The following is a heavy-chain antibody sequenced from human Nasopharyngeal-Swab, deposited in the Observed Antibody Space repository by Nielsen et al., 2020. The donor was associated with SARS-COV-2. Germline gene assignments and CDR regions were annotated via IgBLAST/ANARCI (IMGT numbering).Heavy chain of an antibody. Sequence: ASVKVSCKASGYTFTSYAMHWVRQAPGQRLEWMGWINAGNGNTKYSQKFQGRVTITRDTSASTAYMELSSLRSEDTAVYYCARGRVVRGVIHYWDQGTLVTVSS. CDR1: GYTFTSYA. CDR3: ARGRVVRGVIHY. V-gene: IGHV1-3*01. D-gene: IGHD3-10*01. CDR2: INAGNGNT. J-gene: IGHJ4*02.